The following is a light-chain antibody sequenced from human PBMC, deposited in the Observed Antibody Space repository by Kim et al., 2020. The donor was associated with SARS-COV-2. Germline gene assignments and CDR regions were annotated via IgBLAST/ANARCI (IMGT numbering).Light chain of an antibody. CDR1: SCSIGSNT. CDR2: NSN. CDR3: AAWDDSLNRWV. J-gene: IGLJ3*02. V-gene: IGLV1-44*01. Sequence: QSALAQPPAASGTPGQRVTISWSGSSCSIGSNTVNWYQQIPGKAPKVLIYNSNQRPSGVPDRFSGSKSGTSASLAISGLQSEDEADYYCAAWDDSLNRWVFGGGPQLTFL.